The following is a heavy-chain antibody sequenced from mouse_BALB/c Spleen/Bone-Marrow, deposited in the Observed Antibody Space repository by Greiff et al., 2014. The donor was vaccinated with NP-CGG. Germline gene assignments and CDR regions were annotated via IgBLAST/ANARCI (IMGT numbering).Heavy chain of an antibody. D-gene: IGHD2-14*01. Sequence: VQLQQSGSVLVRPGTSVKLSCKASGYTFTSSWIHWARQRPRQGLEWIGEVHPNSGNTNYNEKFKGKATLTIDTSSSTAYVDLSSLTSEDSAVYYCARHHRYAYYFDYWGQGTTLTVSS. CDR1: GYTFTSSW. V-gene: IGHV1S130*01. CDR3: ARHHRYAYYFDY. J-gene: IGHJ2*01. CDR2: VHPNSGNT.